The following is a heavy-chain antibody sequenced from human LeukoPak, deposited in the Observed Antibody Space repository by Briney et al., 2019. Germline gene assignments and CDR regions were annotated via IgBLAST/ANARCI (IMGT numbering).Heavy chain of an antibody. V-gene: IGHV4-59*01. Sequence: PSETLSLTCTVSGGSISTYYWSWIRQPPGKGLEWIGYIYGSGSTNYNPSLKSRVTISTDTSKNQFSLRLSSVTAAYTAVYYCARAGGIAVTGTLEYWGQGTLVTVSS. CDR1: GGSISTYY. J-gene: IGHJ4*02. CDR3: ARAGGIAVTGTLEY. CDR2: IYGSGST. D-gene: IGHD6-13*01.